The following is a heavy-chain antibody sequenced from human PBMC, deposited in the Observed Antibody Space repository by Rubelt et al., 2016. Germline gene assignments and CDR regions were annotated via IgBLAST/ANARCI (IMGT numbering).Heavy chain of an antibody. D-gene: IGHD6-25*01. J-gene: IGHJ4*02. V-gene: IGHV3-7*01. CDR2: IKQDGSEK. CDR3: ARDDIAARPFDY. CDR1: SSYW. Sequence: SSYWMSWVRQAPGKGLEWVANIKQDGSEKYYADSVKGRFTISRDNAKNSLYLQMNSLRAEDTAVYYCARDDIAARPFDYWGQGTLVTVSS.